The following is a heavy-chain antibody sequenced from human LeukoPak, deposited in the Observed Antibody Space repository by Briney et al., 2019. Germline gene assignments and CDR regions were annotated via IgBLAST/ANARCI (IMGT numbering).Heavy chain of an antibody. CDR1: GFTFSSYS. V-gene: IGHV3-21*01. D-gene: IGHD6-19*01. CDR3: ARDRRGRGRSSGWYRGFDY. J-gene: IGHJ4*02. CDR2: ISSSSSYI. Sequence: GGSLRLSCAASGFTFSSYSMNWVRQAPGKGLEWVSSISSSSSYIYYADSVKGRFTISRDNAKNSLYLQMNSLRAEDTAVYYCARDRRGRGRSSGWYRGFDYWGQGTLVTVSS.